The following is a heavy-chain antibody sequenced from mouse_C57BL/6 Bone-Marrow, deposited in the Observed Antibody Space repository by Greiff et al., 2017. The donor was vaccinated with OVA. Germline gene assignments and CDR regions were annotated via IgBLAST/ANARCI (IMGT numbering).Heavy chain of an antibody. D-gene: IGHD2-2*01. Sequence: QVQLQQSGAELVKPGASVKMSCKASGYTFTSYWITWVKQRPGQGLEWIGDIYPGSGSTNYNEKFKSKATLTVDTSSSTAYMQLSSLTSADSAVYYCARRGLRRGYFDYWGQGTTLTVSS. CDR2: IYPGSGST. CDR1: GYTFTSYW. V-gene: IGHV1-55*01. CDR3: ARRGLRRGYFDY. J-gene: IGHJ2*01.